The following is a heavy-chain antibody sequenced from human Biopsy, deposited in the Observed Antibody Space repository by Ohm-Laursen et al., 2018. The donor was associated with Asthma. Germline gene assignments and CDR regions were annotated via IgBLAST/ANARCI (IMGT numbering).Heavy chain of an antibody. J-gene: IGHJ5*02. CDR3: ARGQKAAGDRWFDP. CDR2: INPNSGGT. D-gene: IGHD6-13*01. V-gene: IGHV1-2*06. CDR1: GYTFIGCH. Sequence: ASVKASCNASGYTFIGCHIHWMRQAPGQGLEWMGRINPNSGGTKYAQKFQGRVTMTRDTSTSTAYMEVSRLRSDDTAVYYCARGQKAAGDRWFDPWGQGTLVTVSS.